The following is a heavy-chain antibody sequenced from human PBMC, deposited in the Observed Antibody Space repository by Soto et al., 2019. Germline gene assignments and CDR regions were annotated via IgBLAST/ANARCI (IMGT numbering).Heavy chain of an antibody. CDR2: ISYDGSNK. D-gene: IGHD2-15*01. CDR3: ARDHRVARYYYYGMDV. V-gene: IGHV3-30-3*01. J-gene: IGHJ6*02. Sequence: GGSLRLSCAASGFTFSSYAMHWVRQAPGKGLEWVAVISYDGSNKYYADSVKGRFTISRDNSKNTLYLQMNSLRAEDTAVYYCARDHRVARYYYYGMDVWGQGTTVTAP. CDR1: GFTFSSYA.